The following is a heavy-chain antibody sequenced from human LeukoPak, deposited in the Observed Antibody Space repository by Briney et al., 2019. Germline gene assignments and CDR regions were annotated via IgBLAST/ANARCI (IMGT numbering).Heavy chain of an antibody. Sequence: ASVKVSCKASGYTFTGYYMHWVRQAPGQGLEWMGWINPNSGGTNYAQKFKGRVTMTRDTSISTAYMELSRLRSDDTAAYYCARRYYDILTGYYDAFDIWGQGTMVTVSS. J-gene: IGHJ3*02. CDR2: INPNSGGT. CDR3: ARRYYDILTGYYDAFDI. V-gene: IGHV1-2*02. CDR1: GYTFTGYY. D-gene: IGHD3-9*01.